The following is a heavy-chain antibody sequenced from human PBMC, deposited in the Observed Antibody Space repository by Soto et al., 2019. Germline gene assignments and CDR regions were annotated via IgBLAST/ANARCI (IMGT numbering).Heavy chain of an antibody. CDR2: IVVGSGNT. CDR1: GFTFTSSA. J-gene: IGHJ4*02. CDR3: AADHAFIWGTYRFDY. V-gene: IGHV1-58*02. D-gene: IGHD3-16*02. Sequence: SVKVSCKASGFTFTSSAMQWVRQARGQRLEWKGWIVVGSGNTNYAQKFHERVTITRDMSTSTAYLALSSLRSEDTAVYYCAADHAFIWGTYRFDYWGQGTLVTVSS.